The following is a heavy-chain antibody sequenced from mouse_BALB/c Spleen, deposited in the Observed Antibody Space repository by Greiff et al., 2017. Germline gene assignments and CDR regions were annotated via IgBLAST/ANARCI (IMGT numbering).Heavy chain of an antibody. CDR3: ARAAVAPDD. D-gene: IGHD1-1*01. Sequence: DLVKPGASVKLSCKASGYTFTSYWINWIKQRPGQGLEWIGRIAPGSGSTYYNEMFKGKATLTVDTSSSTAYIQLSSLSSEDSAVYFCARAAVAPDDWGQGTTLTVSS. CDR1: GYTFTSYW. V-gene: IGHV1S41*01. CDR2: IAPGSGST. J-gene: IGHJ2*01.